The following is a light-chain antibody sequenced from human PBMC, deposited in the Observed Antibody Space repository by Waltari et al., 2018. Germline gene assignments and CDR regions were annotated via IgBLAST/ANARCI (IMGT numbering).Light chain of an antibody. CDR1: QSVSIK. CDR3: QKYNSPPGT. CDR2: DAS. V-gene: IGKV3-15*01. Sequence: EIVMTQSPANLSVSPGESATLSCRPSQSVSIKLAWYQQKPGQAPRLLISDASTRATVIPPRFSGSGSGTDFTLTISSLQSEDVATYFCQKYNSPPGTFGQGTKVEIK. J-gene: IGKJ1*01.